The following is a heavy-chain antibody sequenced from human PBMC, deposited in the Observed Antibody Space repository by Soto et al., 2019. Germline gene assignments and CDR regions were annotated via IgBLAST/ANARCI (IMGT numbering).Heavy chain of an antibody. V-gene: IGHV3-48*01. CDR2: ISSSSSTI. Sequence: GGPLRLSCAASGFTFSSYSMNWVRQAPGKGLEWVSYISSSSSTIYYADSVKGRFTISRDNAKNSLYLQMNSLRAEDTAVYYCARASRYCSGGSCSSFDYWGQGTLVTVSS. D-gene: IGHD2-15*01. CDR3: ARASRYCSGGSCSSFDY. J-gene: IGHJ4*02. CDR1: GFTFSSYS.